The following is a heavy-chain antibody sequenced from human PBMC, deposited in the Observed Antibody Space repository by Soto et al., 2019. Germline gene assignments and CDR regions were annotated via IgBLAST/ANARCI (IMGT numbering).Heavy chain of an antibody. V-gene: IGHV3-48*02. CDR2: ISSSRSTI. CDR3: VRGLSDSLVDV. CDR1: GFTLKSFS. J-gene: IGHJ6*02. D-gene: IGHD2-15*01. Sequence: GGSLRLSCAGSGFTLKSFSMNWVRQAPGKGLEWVSYISSSRSTIYYADSVKGRFTISRDDDKNSLYLQMNSLRDDDTAEYYCVRGLSDSLVDVWGQGTKVTVSS.